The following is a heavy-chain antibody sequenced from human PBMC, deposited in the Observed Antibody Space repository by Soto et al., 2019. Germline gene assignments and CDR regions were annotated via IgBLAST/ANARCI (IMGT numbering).Heavy chain of an antibody. CDR3: ARDFRGSHFDY. J-gene: IGHJ4*02. V-gene: IGHV4-38-2*02. CDR2: IYHSGST. D-gene: IGHD1-26*01. Sequence: ETLSLTCAVSGYSISSGYYWGWIRQPPGKGLGWIGSIYHSGSTYYNPSLKSRVTISVDTSKNQFSLKLSSVTAADTAVYYCARDFRGSHFDYWGQGTLVTVSS. CDR1: GYSISSGYY.